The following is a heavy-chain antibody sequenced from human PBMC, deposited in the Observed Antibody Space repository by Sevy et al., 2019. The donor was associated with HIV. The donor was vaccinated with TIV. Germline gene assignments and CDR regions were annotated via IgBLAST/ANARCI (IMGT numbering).Heavy chain of an antibody. J-gene: IGHJ6*02. D-gene: IGHD3-22*01. CDR2: IDSGGST. Sequence: GGSLRLSCAASAFTVSGNYMAWVRLAPGKGLEWVSLIDSGGSTYYADSVKGRFTISRDNAKNTLYLQMNPLRAEDTAVYFCARDRYYDASGYYYYYYGMDVWGQGTTVTVSS. CDR3: ARDRYYDASGYYYYYYGMDV. CDR1: AFTVSGNY. V-gene: IGHV3-66*01.